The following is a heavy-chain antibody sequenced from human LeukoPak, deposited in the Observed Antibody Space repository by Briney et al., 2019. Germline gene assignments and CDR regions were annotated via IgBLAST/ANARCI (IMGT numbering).Heavy chain of an antibody. V-gene: IGHV1-8*01. Sequence: ASVKVSCKASGYTFTSYDINWVRQATGQGLEWMGWMNPNSGNTGYAQKFQGRVTMTRNTSISTAYMELSSLRSEDTAVYYCARVSRLRRHIVVVPAAMQDSDYDSSGQPLAYWGQGTLVTVSS. CDR3: ARVSRLRRHIVVVPAAMQDSDYDSSGQPLAY. D-gene: IGHD2-2*01. J-gene: IGHJ4*02. CDR1: GYTFTSYD. CDR2: MNPNSGNT.